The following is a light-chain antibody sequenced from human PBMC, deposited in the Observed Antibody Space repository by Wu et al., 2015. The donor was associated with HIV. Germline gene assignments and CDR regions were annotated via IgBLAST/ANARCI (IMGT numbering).Light chain of an antibody. CDR2: GAS. V-gene: IGKV3-15*01. CDR3: EQFKSHPRS. Sequence: EVVMTQSPATLSVSPGEGATLSCRASQSVSNKIAWYQQKPGQPPRLLIYGASTRATGVPGRFIGTGSGTDFTLTISSLQSGDFAIYYCEQFKSHPRSFGQGTKLEI. J-gene: IGKJ2*03. CDR1: QSVSNK.